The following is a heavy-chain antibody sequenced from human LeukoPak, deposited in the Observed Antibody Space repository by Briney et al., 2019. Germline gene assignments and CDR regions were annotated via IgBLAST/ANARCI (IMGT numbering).Heavy chain of an antibody. CDR1: GFTVSSNY. CDR3: ARGKDWFSTPDAFDI. CDR2: IYSGGST. J-gene: IGHJ3*02. V-gene: IGHV3-53*01. Sequence: GGSLRLSCAASGFTVSSNYMSWVRQAPGKGLEWVSVIYSGGSTFYADSVKGRFTISRDNSKNTLYLQMNSLRAEDTAVYYCARGKDWFSTPDAFDIWGQGTMVTVSS. D-gene: IGHD3/OR15-3a*01.